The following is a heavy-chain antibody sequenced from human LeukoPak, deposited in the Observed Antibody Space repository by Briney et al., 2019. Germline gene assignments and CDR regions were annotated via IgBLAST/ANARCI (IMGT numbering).Heavy chain of an antibody. CDR3: ARHRRPRMIVVVITTSTPYFDY. D-gene: IGHD3-22*01. Sequence: PSGTLSLTCAVSGGSISSSNWWSWVRQPPGKGLEWIGSIYYSGSTYYNPSLKSRVTISVDTSKNQFSLKLSSVTAADTAVYYCARHRRPRMIVVVITTSTPYFDYWGQGTLVTVSS. J-gene: IGHJ4*02. CDR1: GGSISSSNW. V-gene: IGHV4-4*02. CDR2: IYYSGST.